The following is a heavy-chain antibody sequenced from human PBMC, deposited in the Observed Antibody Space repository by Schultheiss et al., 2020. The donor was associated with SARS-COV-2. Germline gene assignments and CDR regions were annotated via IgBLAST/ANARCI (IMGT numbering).Heavy chain of an antibody. CDR3: ATGIAAAGTAAFDI. J-gene: IGHJ3*02. D-gene: IGHD6-13*01. Sequence: GGSLRLSCAASGFTFSSYAMHWVRQAPGKGLEWVAVIWYDGSNKYYADSVKGRFTISRDNSKNTLYLQMSSLRAEDTAVYYCATGIAAAGTAAFDIWGQGTMVTVSS. CDR2: IWYDGSNK. V-gene: IGHV3-30*15. CDR1: GFTFSSYA.